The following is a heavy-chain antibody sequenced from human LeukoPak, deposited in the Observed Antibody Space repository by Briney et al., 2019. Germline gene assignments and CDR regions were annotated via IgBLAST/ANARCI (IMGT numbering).Heavy chain of an antibody. Sequence: GGSLRLSCAASGFTFSSYEMNWVRQAPGKGLEWVSYISSSGSTIYYADSVKGRFTISRDNANNSLFLQMNSLRAEDTAVYYCARLNTAVALYNFDYWGQGTLITVSS. D-gene: IGHD5-18*01. V-gene: IGHV3-48*03. J-gene: IGHJ4*02. CDR2: ISSSGSTI. CDR1: GFTFSSYE. CDR3: ARLNTAVALYNFDY.